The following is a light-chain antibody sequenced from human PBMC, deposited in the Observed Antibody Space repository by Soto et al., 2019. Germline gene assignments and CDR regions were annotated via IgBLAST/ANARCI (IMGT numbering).Light chain of an antibody. CDR2: DAS. CDR3: QQYNSYPWT. V-gene: IGKV1-5*01. J-gene: IGKJ1*01. Sequence: DIQMTQAPSTLSASVGDRVTITCLAIQSISSWLAWYPQKPGKAPNLRMDDASRLESWAPSRLSGSGSGTEFTLTISSLQPDDFATYYCQQYNSYPWTFGHGTQVEVK. CDR1: QSISSW.